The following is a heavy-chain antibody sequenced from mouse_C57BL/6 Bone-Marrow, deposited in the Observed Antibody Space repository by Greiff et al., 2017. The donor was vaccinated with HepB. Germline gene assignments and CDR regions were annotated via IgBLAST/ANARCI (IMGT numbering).Heavy chain of an antibody. J-gene: IGHJ3*01. CDR1: GYTFTSYW. D-gene: IGHD1-1*01. V-gene: IGHV1-55*01. CDR2: IYPGSGST. CDR3: ARRGYYGSVLWFAY. Sequence: QVQLQQPGAELVKPGASVKMSCKASGYTFTSYWITWVKQRPGQGLEWIGDIYPGSGSTNYNEKFKSKATLTVDTSSSTAYMQLSSLTSEDSAVYYCARRGYYGSVLWFAYWGQGTLVTVSA.